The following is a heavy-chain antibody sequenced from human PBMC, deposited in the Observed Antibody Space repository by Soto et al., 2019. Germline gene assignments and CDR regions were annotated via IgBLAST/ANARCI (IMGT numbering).Heavy chain of an antibody. CDR1: GFTFSSYG. CDR2: ISYDGSNK. CDR3: AKDPYQLPTSTPPYFDP. Sequence: QVQLVESGGGVVQPGRSLRLSCAASGFTFSSYGMHWVRQAPGKGLEWVAVISYDGSNKYYADPVKGRFTISRDNSKNTLYLQMNSLRAEDTAVYYCAKDPYQLPTSTPPYFDPWGQGTLVTVSS. D-gene: IGHD2-2*01. J-gene: IGHJ5*02. V-gene: IGHV3-30*18.